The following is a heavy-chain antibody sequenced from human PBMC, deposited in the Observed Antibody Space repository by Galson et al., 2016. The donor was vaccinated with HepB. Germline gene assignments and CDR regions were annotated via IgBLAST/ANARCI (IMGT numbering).Heavy chain of an antibody. Sequence: SLRLSCAGSGFIVSSHYMNWVRQAPGKGLEWVAIIYSGGATYYADSVKGRFTISRDHPKNTLYLQMNSLRAEDTAVYYCARDPGRIAAAGHLDSWGQGTLGTVS. CDR1: GFIVSSHY. D-gene: IGHD6-13*01. CDR2: IYSGGAT. CDR3: ARDPGRIAAAGHLDS. J-gene: IGHJ5*01. V-gene: IGHV3-53*01.